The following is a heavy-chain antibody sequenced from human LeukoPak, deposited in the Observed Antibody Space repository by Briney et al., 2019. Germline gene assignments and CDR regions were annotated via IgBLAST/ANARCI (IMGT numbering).Heavy chain of an antibody. D-gene: IGHD2-15*01. CDR2: ISAYGNT. CDR1: VYTFTIYG. CDR3: ARGIIGYYFDY. Sequence: ASVTVSCKTSVYTFTIYGISWVRQAPGQGLEWMGLISAYGNTNYAQNLQGRVTMTTDTSTSTAYMELRSLRSDDTAVYYCARGIIGYYFDYWGQGTLVTVSS. J-gene: IGHJ4*02. V-gene: IGHV1-18*01.